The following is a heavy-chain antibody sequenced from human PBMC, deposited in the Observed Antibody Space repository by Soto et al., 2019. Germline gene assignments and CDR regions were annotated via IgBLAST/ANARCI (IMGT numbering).Heavy chain of an antibody. V-gene: IGHV3-30-3*01. Sequence: QPGGSLRLSCAASGFTFSSYAMHWVRQAPGKGLEWVAVISYDGSNKYYADSVKGRFTISRDNSKNTLYLQMNSLRAEDTAVYYCASGMATIPFDYWGQGTLVTVSS. D-gene: IGHD5-12*01. CDR1: GFTFSSYA. J-gene: IGHJ4*02. CDR3: ASGMATIPFDY. CDR2: ISYDGSNK.